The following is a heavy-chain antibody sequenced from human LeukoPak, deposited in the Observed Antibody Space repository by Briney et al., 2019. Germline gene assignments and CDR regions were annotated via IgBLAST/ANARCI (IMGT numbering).Heavy chain of an antibody. D-gene: IGHD3-3*01. J-gene: IGHJ4*02. Sequence: GGSLRLSGAASGFTFSSYAMSWVRQAPGKGLEWVSAISGSGGSTYYADSVKGRFTNSRDNSKNTLYLQMNSLRAEDTAVYYCAKQTYDFWSGPRDYWGQGTLVTVSS. V-gene: IGHV3-23*01. CDR3: AKQTYDFWSGPRDY. CDR1: GFTFSSYA. CDR2: ISGSGGST.